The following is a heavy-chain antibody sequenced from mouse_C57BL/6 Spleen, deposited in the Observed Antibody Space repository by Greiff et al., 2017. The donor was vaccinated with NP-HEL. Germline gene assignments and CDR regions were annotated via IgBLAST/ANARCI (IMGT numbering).Heavy chain of an antibody. Sequence: LMESGAELVRPGTSVKMSCKASGYTFTNYWIGWAKQRPGHGLEWIGDIYPGGGYTNYNEKFKGKATLTADKSSSTAYMQFSSLTSEDSAIYYCAVYYGSSYYAMDYWGQGTSVTVSS. V-gene: IGHV1-63*01. J-gene: IGHJ4*01. CDR2: IYPGGGYT. D-gene: IGHD1-1*01. CDR1: GYTFTNYW. CDR3: AVYYGSSYYAMDY.